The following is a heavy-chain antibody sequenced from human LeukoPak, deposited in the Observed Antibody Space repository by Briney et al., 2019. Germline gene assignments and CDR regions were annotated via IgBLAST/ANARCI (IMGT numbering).Heavy chain of an antibody. CDR2: FDPEDGET. Sequence: GASVKASCKVSGYTLTELSMHWVRQAPGKGLEWMGGFDPEDGETIYAQKFQGRVTMTEDTSTDTAYMELSSLRSEDTAVYYCATARWLHQAFDYWGQGTLVTVSS. CDR1: GYTLTELS. CDR3: ATARWLHQAFDY. J-gene: IGHJ4*02. D-gene: IGHD5-24*01. V-gene: IGHV1-24*01.